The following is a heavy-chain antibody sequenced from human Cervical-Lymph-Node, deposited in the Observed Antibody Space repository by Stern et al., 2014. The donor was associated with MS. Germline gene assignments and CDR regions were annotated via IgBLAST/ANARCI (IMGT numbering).Heavy chain of an antibody. Sequence: MQLVESGAEVKKPGSSVTVSCTASGGSFSNYAMNWVRQAPGQGLEWIGAISPMFGTANYAQRFQGRVTITADESTTTVYLELRTLRSEDTAVYYCAREDRPMLPVFAYWGQGTLVTVSS. CDR1: GGSFSNYA. CDR3: AREDRPMLPVFAY. D-gene: IGHD3-10*02. CDR2: ISPMFGTA. V-gene: IGHV1-69*01. J-gene: IGHJ4*02.